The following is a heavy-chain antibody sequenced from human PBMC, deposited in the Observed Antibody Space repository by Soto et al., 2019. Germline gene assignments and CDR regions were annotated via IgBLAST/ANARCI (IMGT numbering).Heavy chain of an antibody. CDR1: VGSISSYY. V-gene: IGHV4-59*08. CDR3: ARHDGFSSGWIIDY. Sequence: SETLSLTCTVSVGSISSYYWSWIRQPPGKGLEWIGSIYYSGSTNYNPSLKSRVTISVDTSNNQLSLKLRSVTAADTAVYYCARHDGFSSGWIIDYWGHGTLVTVSS. CDR2: IYYSGST. J-gene: IGHJ4*01. D-gene: IGHD6-19*01.